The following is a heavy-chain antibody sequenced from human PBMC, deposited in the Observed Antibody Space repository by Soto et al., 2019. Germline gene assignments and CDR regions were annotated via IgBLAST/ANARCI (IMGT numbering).Heavy chain of an antibody. Sequence: QVQLVESGGGVVQPGRSLRLSCAASGFTFSSYGMHWVRQAPGKGLEWVAVIWYDGSNKYYADSVKGRFTISRDNYKNTLYLHMNSLRAEDTAVYYCAIGVDYGMDVWGQGTTVTVSS. V-gene: IGHV3-33*01. J-gene: IGHJ6*02. CDR3: AIGVDYGMDV. CDR2: IWYDGSNK. CDR1: GFTFSSYG.